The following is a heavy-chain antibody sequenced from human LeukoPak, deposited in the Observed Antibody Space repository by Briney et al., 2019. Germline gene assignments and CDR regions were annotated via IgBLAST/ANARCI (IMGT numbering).Heavy chain of an antibody. V-gene: IGHV4-59*01. CDR1: GGSISNYF. D-gene: IGHD1-26*01. Sequence: PSETLSLTCTVSGGSISNYFWSWIRQPPGKGLEWIGYIYYTGSTGYNPSLKSRVTMSVDTSNNQFSLKLSSVTAADTAVYHCARYLGANNPRGFDSWGQGTLVSVSS. CDR2: IYYTGST. J-gene: IGHJ4*02. CDR3: ARYLGANNPRGFDS.